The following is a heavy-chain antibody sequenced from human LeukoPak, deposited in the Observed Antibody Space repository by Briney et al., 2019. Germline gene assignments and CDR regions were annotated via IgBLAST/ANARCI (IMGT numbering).Heavy chain of an antibody. J-gene: IGHJ4*02. V-gene: IGHV3-30*04. CDR3: ARALNPDFNTRGPLGY. Sequence: PGGSLRLSCVASGFTFSSYAMHWVRQVPGKGREWVAVISYDGSNKYYVDSVKGRFTISRDNSKNTLYVQMNSLRAEDAAVYYCARALNPDFNTRGPLGYWGQGTLVTVSS. D-gene: IGHD1-14*01. CDR2: ISYDGSNK. CDR1: GFTFSSYA.